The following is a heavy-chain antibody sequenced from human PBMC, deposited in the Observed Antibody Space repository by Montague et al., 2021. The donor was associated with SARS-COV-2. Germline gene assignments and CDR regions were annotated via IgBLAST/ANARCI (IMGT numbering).Heavy chain of an antibody. CDR1: GGSISSSSYY. D-gene: IGHD6-13*01. V-gene: IGHV4-39*07. CDR2: IYYSGST. Sequence: SETLSPTCTVSGGSISSSSYYWGWIRQPSGKGLEWIGSIYYSGSTYYXXXLKSRVTISVDTSKNQFSLKLSSVTAADTAVYYCARVGRQQLVRLSGMDVWGQGTTVTVSS. J-gene: IGHJ6*02. CDR3: ARVGRQQLVRLSGMDV.